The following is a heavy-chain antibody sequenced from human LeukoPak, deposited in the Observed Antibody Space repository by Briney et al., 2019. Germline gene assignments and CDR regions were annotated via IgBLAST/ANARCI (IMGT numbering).Heavy chain of an antibody. V-gene: IGHV3-21*01. Sequence: GRSLRLSCAASGFTFSSYGMNWVRQAPGKGLEWVSYISSSSTHIYYADSVKGRFTISRDNARNSLYLQMNSLRAEDTAIYYCARSEHSSSSFDYWGQGTLVTVSS. D-gene: IGHD6-6*01. CDR2: ISSSSTHI. J-gene: IGHJ4*02. CDR3: ARSEHSSSSFDY. CDR1: GFTFSSYG.